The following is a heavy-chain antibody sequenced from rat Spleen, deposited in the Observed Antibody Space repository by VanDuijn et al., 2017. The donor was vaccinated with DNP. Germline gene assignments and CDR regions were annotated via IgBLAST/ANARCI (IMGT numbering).Heavy chain of an antibody. D-gene: IGHD1-2*01. V-gene: IGHV5-31*01. J-gene: IGHJ4*01. Sequence: EVQLVESGGGLVQPGRSLKLSCVASGFTFNNYWMTWIRQAPGKGLEWVASITNTGGSTYYPDSVKGRFTISRDNAKSTLYLQMNSLRSEDTATYYCTRALYYYSSPYGLDAWGQGASVTVSS. CDR1: GFTFNNYW. CDR3: TRALYYYSSPYGLDA. CDR2: ITNTGGST.